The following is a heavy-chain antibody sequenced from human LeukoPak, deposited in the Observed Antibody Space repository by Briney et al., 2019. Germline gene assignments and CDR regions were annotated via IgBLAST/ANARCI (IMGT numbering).Heavy chain of an antibody. Sequence: PSETLSLTCTVSGGSISSSSYYWGWIRQPPGKGLEWIGSIYYSGSTYYNPSLKSRVTISVDTSKNQFSLKLSSVTAADTAVYYCASHQQWLGTDYFDYWGQGTLVTVSS. CDR3: ASHQQWLGTDYFDY. D-gene: IGHD5-12*01. CDR1: GGSISSSSYY. J-gene: IGHJ4*02. CDR2: IYYSGST. V-gene: IGHV4-39*01.